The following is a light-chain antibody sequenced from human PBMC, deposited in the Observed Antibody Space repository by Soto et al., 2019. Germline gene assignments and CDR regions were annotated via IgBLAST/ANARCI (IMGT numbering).Light chain of an antibody. J-gene: IGKJ1*01. CDR2: DAS. CDR3: QQRRSWPRT. V-gene: IGKV3-11*01. CDR1: QSVSSS. Sequence: IVLTQSPATLSLSPGERVTLSCRASQSVSSSLAWYQQKPGQAPRLLIYDASSRATGIPARFSGSGSGTDFTLTISSLEPEDFAIYYCQQRRSWPRTFGQGTKVDIK.